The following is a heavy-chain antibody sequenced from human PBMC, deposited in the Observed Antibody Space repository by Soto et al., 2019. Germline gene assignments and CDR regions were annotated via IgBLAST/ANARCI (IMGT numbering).Heavy chain of an antibody. Sequence: GGSLRLSCAASGFTFSSYAMSWVRQAPGKGLEWVSSISSSGDSTYYADSVKGRFTISRDNSKNTQFLQMNSLRGEDTAVYYCAKDQYSSSWYYFDYWGQGTLVTVSS. CDR2: ISSSGDST. CDR1: GFTFSSYA. V-gene: IGHV3-23*01. D-gene: IGHD6-13*01. CDR3: AKDQYSSSWYYFDY. J-gene: IGHJ4*02.